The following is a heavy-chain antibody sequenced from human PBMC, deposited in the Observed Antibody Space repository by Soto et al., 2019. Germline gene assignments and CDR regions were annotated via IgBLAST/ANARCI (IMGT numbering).Heavy chain of an antibody. CDR2: IHSDGITT. D-gene: IGHD3-22*01. J-gene: IGHJ4*02. Sequence: EVQLEESGGGLVQPGGSLRLSCAASGITFSNYWMEWVRQAPGKGLVWVSRIHSDGITTYYGDSVKGRFTISRDNAKSTVYLQMNSLGAEDTATYHCTLHKFDCSGYVSDYWGQGTLVTVSS. CDR1: GITFSNYW. V-gene: IGHV3-74*01. CDR3: TLHKFDCSGYVSDY.